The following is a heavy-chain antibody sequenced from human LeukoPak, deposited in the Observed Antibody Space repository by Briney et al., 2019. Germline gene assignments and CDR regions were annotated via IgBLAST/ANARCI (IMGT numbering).Heavy chain of an antibody. CDR3: ARSRLAVAGNSPSGY. CDR2: ISYDGSNK. V-gene: IGHV3-30*03. Sequence: AGGSLRLSCAASGFTFSSYGMHWVRQAPGKGLEWVAVISYDGSNKYYADSVKGRFTISRDNSKNTLYLQMNSLRAEDTAVYYCARSRLAVAGNSPSGYWGQGTLVTVSS. D-gene: IGHD6-19*01. CDR1: GFTFSSYG. J-gene: IGHJ4*02.